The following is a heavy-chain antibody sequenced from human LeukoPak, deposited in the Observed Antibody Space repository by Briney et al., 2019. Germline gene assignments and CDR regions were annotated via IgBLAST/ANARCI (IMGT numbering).Heavy chain of an antibody. CDR1: GGTFSSYA. CDR3: ARGGYSGYDYYYYYYMDV. Sequence: SVKVSCKASGGTFSSYAISWVRQAPGQGLEWMGRIIPIFGTANYAQKFQGRVTITTDESTSTAYMELSSLRYEDTAVYYCARGGYSGYDYYYYYYMDVWGKGTTVTVSS. D-gene: IGHD5-12*01. J-gene: IGHJ6*03. V-gene: IGHV1-69*05. CDR2: IIPIFGTA.